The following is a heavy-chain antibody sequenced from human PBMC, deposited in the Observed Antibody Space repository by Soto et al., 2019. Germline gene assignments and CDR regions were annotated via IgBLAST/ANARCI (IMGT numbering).Heavy chain of an antibody. Sequence: EVHLVESGGGLVQPGGSLRLSCAASGFTFSDHYMDWVRQAPGKGLEWVGRSTNKANGYTTGYAASVKGTFTISRDDSKVSLYLLMDSLKSEDTAVYYGARGHNSFDYWGQGTLVTVSS. CDR1: GFTFSDHY. CDR3: ARGHNSFDY. V-gene: IGHV3-72*01. CDR2: STNKANGYTT. J-gene: IGHJ4*02.